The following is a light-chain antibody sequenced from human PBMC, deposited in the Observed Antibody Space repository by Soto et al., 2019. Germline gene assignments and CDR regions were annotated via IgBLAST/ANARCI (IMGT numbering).Light chain of an antibody. V-gene: IGLV1-40*01. CDR2: GNS. Sequence: QSVLTQPPSVSGAPGQRVTISCTGSSSNIGAGYDVHWYQQLPGTAPKLLIYGNSNRPSGVPDRFSGSKSGNTASLTISGLQAEDKAEYYCSSYTNINTRACVFGTGTKVTVL. CDR1: SSNIGAGYD. J-gene: IGLJ1*01. CDR3: SSYTNINTRACV.